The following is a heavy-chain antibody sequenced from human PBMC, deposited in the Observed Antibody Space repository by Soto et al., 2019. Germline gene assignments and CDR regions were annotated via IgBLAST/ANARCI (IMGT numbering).Heavy chain of an antibody. D-gene: IGHD1-26*01. V-gene: IGHV3-21*01. CDR1: GFTFSSYS. J-gene: IGHJ4*02. CDR2: ISSSSSYI. Sequence: PGGSLRLSCAASGFTFSSYSMNWVRQAPGKGLEWVSSISSSSSYIHYADSVKGRFTISRDNAKNSLYLQMNSLRAEDTAVYYCARVHLELPYFDYWGQGTLVTVSS. CDR3: ARVHLELPYFDY.